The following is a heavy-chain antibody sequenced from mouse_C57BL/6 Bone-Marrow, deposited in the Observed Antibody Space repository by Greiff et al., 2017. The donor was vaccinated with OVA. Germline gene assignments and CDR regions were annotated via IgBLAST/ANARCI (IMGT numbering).Heavy chain of an antibody. Sequence: EVMLVESGGGLVQPGGSLKLSCAASGFTFSDYGMAWVRQAPRKGPEWVAFISNLAYSIYYADTVTGRFTISRENAKNTLYLEMSSLRSEDTAMYYCARRSYYYGSSPYWYFGVWGTGTTVTVSS. CDR2: ISNLAYSI. D-gene: IGHD1-1*01. CDR1: GFTFSDYG. V-gene: IGHV5-15*04. J-gene: IGHJ1*03. CDR3: ARRSYYYGSSPYWYFGV.